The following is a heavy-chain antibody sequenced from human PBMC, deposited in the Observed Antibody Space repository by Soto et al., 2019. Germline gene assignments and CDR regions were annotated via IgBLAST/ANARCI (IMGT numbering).Heavy chain of an antibody. CDR2: VSFDGNNQ. J-gene: IGHJ6*02. Sequence: GSLRLSCAASGFTFSTHGMHWGRQAPGKGLEWTALVSFDGNNQEYTDSVKGRFTISRDNSNNTLYLHMNSLRVEDTAVYYCAREGCSTSSCYFVGMDVWGQGAAVTVSS. CDR1: GFTFSTHG. CDR3: AREGCSTSSCYFVGMDV. V-gene: IGHV3-30*03. D-gene: IGHD2-2*01.